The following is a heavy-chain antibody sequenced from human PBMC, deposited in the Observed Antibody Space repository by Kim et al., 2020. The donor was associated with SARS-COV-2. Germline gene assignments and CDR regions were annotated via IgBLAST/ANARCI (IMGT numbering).Heavy chain of an antibody. CDR2: ISYDGSNK. CDR1: GFTFSSYA. D-gene: IGHD2-2*01. CDR3: ARDLGYCSSTSCRNKYY. J-gene: IGHJ6*01. V-gene: IGHV3-30-3*01. Sequence: GGSLRLSCAASGFTFSSYAMHWVRQAPGKGLEWVAVISYDGSNKYYADSVKGRFTISRDNSKNTLYLQMNSLRAEDTAVYYCARDLGYCSSTSCRNKYY.